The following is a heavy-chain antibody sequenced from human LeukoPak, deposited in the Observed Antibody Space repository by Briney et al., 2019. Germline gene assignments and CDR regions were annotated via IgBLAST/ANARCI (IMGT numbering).Heavy chain of an antibody. CDR1: RYSISSNYY. CDR2: IYHSGST. CDR3: ARSSGYMSY. Sequence: SETLSLTCTVSRYSISSNYYWGWIRPPPGKGLEWIGSIYHSGSTYYNPSLKSRVTISVDTSKNQFSLQLTSVTAADTAVYYCARSSGYMSYWGQGTLVTVSS. J-gene: IGHJ4*02. D-gene: IGHD3-22*01. V-gene: IGHV4-38-2*02.